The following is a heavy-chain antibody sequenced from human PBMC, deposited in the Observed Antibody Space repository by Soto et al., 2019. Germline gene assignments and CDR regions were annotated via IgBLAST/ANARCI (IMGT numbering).Heavy chain of an antibody. Sequence: EVQLVESGGGLVKPGESLRLSCTDSGFTFSSYSMNWVRQSLGKGLGWVSSISLSSDYMLYADSVKGRFTISRDNAKKSLYLQMNSPRAEDTAIYYCARISGSSSGNYYRDYWGQGTLVTVSS. CDR2: ISLSSDYM. J-gene: IGHJ4*02. CDR3: ARISGSSSGNYYRDY. V-gene: IGHV3-21*01. CDR1: GFTFSSYS. D-gene: IGHD3-10*01.